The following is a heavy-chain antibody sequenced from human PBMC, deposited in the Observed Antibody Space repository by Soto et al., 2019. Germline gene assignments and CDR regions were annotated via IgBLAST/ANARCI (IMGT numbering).Heavy chain of an antibody. CDR2: IYYSGST. CDR1: GGSISSYY. Sequence: SETLSLTCTVSGGSISSYYWSWIRQPPGKGLEWIGYIYYSGSTNYNPSLKSRVTISVDTSKNQFSLKLSSVTAADTAVYYCARHRGQLVTPHYYYYYMDVWGKGTTVTVSS. J-gene: IGHJ6*03. V-gene: IGHV4-59*08. CDR3: ARHRGQLVTPHYYYYYMDV. D-gene: IGHD6-6*01.